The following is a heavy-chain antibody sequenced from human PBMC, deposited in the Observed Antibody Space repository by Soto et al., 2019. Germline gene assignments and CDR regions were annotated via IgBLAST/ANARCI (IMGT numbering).Heavy chain of an antibody. V-gene: IGHV3-9*01. CDR2: ISWNSGSI. D-gene: IGHD3-22*01. J-gene: IGHJ6*02. Sequence: QGPTCAASGHTFYVYSRHCVLQAPGKGLEWVSGISWNSGSIGYADSVKGRFTISRDNAKNSLYLQMNSLRAEDTALYYCAKVSGYSPQYYYYYGMDVWGQGTTVTVSS. CDR1: GHTFYVYS. CDR3: AKVSGYSPQYYYYYGMDV.